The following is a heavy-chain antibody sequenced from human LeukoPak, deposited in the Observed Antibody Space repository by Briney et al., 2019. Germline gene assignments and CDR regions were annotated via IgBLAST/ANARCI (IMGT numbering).Heavy chain of an antibody. CDR1: GFSFSDSW. J-gene: IGHJ4*02. CDR3: ASSKDHYCRY. Sequence: GGSLSLSCAASGFSFSDSWMTWVRQAPGKGLQWVASIHQDAGEKQYLDSVRGRFTISRDNARNSLYLQMNSLRVEDTAVYYCASSKDHYCRYWGQGTPVTVSS. V-gene: IGHV3-7*05. CDR2: IHQDAGEK.